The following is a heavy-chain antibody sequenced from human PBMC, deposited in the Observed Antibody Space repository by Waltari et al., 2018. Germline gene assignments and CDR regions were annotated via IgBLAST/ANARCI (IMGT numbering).Heavy chain of an antibody. J-gene: IGHJ4*02. CDR2: RHNGVDT. CDR3: ARIRPTTTSGWVPFDY. V-gene: IGHV3-53*02. D-gene: IGHD6-19*01. Sequence: EVPLMETGGGLIQPGGSLRVACAASGFPVTADPRAWVRQISGKGLEWVSSRHNGVDTYYADSVKGRFTVFSDNSKNTVLLQMNSLRAEDTAFYYCARIRPTTTSGWVPFDYWGQGTLVTVS. CDR1: GFPVTADP.